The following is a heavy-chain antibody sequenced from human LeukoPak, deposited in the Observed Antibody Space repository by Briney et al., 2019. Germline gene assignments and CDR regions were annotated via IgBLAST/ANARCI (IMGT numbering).Heavy chain of an antibody. D-gene: IGHD3-3*01. CDR3: AKSVAIYFYYGLDA. CDR2: ISGSGGST. J-gene: IGHJ6*02. Sequence: GGSLRLSCVASGFTFSSYAMSWVRQTPGKGLEWVSAISGSGGSTYYADSEKGRFTISRDNSKNTLFLQMNSLRAEDTAPYYCAKSVAIYFYYGLDAWGQGTTVTVSS. V-gene: IGHV3-23*01. CDR1: GFTFSSYA.